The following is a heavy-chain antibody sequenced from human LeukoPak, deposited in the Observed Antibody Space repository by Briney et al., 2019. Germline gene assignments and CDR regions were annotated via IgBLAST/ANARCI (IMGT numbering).Heavy chain of an antibody. V-gene: IGHV1-24*01. CDR3: AIVATMIAGGAFDI. CDR2: FDPEDGET. J-gene: IGHJ3*02. Sequence: ASVTVSCKVSGYTLTELSMHWVRQAPGKGLEWMGGFDPEDGETIYAQKFQGRVTMTEDTSTDTAYMELSSLRSEDTAVYYCAIVATMIAGGAFDIWGQGTMVTVSS. CDR1: GYTLTELS. D-gene: IGHD3-22*01.